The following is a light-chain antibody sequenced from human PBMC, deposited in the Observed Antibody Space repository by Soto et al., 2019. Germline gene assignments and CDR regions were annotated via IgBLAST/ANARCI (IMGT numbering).Light chain of an antibody. Sequence: DIVMTQSPDSLAVSLGERATINCKSSQSLFHSSNNRNYLAWYQQKPGQPPKLLIYWSSTRESGVPDRFSGRGSGTDFTLNITSLQAEDVAVYFCQQYFGAPPYTFGQGTKLAIK. CDR2: WSS. CDR1: QSLFHSSNNRNY. J-gene: IGKJ2*01. CDR3: QQYFGAPPYT. V-gene: IGKV4-1*01.